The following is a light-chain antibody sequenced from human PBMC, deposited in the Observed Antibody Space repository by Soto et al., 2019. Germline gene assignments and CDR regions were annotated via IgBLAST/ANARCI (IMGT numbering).Light chain of an antibody. J-gene: IGKJ3*01. CDR2: AAS. CDR3: QQSYRTPRT. V-gene: IGKV1-39*01. Sequence: DLPMTQSPPSLSASVGDRVTITCRASQTISNYLNWYQQKPGKAPKLLIYAASSLQSGVPSRFSGSGSGTDFTLTISSLQPEDFATYFCQQSYRTPRTFGPGTKVDIK. CDR1: QTISNY.